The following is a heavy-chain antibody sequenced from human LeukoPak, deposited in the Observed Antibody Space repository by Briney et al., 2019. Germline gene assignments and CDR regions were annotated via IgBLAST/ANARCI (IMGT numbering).Heavy chain of an antibody. CDR3: ALTTMAEYFQH. V-gene: IGHV4-59*01. Sequence: SETLSLTCTVSGGSISSYYWSWIRQPPGKGLEWIGDTYYSGSTNYNPSLQSRVTISVDASKNQFSLKLSSVTAADTAVYYCALTTMAEYFQHWGQGTLVTVSS. CDR1: GGSISSYY. CDR2: TYYSGST. D-gene: IGHD4-17*01. J-gene: IGHJ1*01.